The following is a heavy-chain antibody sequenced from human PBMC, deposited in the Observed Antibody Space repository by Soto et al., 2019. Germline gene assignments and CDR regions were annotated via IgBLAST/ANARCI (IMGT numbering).Heavy chain of an antibody. CDR2: ISGSGGST. J-gene: IGHJ4*01. V-gene: IGHV3-23*01. Sequence: GGSLRLSCADSGFTFSSYAMSWVRQAPGKGLEWVSAISGSGGSTYYADSVKGRFTISRDNSKNTLYLQMNSLRAEDTAVYYCTTDSYFTLKVVRFDYWGLGTLVTVSS. D-gene: IGHD3-22*01. CDR3: TTDSYFTLKVVRFDY. CDR1: GFTFSSYA.